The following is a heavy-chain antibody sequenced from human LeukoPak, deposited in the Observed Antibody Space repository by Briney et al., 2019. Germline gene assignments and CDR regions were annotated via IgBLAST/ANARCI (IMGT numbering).Heavy chain of an antibody. CDR3: VRAAIPDNWFDP. CDR1: GASISSGGYY. Sequence: SETLSLTCTVSGASISSGGYYWSWIRQHPGKGLEWIGYIYYSGGTYYNPSLKSRVGVSVDTSKNQFSLKLSSVTAADTAVYFCVRAAIPDNWFDPWGQGTLVTVSS. J-gene: IGHJ5*02. D-gene: IGHD2-2*02. V-gene: IGHV4-31*03. CDR2: IYYSGGT.